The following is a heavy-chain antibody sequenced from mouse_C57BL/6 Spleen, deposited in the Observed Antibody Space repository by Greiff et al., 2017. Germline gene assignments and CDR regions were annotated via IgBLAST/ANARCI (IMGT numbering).Heavy chain of an antibody. D-gene: IGHD1-1*01. CDR3: ARDVLLRN. CDR1: GYSITSGYY. J-gene: IGHJ3*01. CDR2: ISYDGSN. Sequence: DVKLQESGPGLVKPSQSLSLTCSVTGYSITSGYYWNWIRQFPGNKLEWMGYISYDGSNNYNPSLKNRNSITRDTSKNQFFLKLNSVTTEDTATYYCARDVLLRNWGQGTLVTVSA. V-gene: IGHV3-6*01.